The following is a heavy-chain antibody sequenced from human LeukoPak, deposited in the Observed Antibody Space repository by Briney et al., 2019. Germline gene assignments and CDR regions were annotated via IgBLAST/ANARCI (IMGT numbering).Heavy chain of an antibody. J-gene: IGHJ3*02. CDR2: IIPIFGTA. CDR1: GGTFSSYA. D-gene: IGHD1-26*01. CDR3: ATVPIVGATQFPQDAFDI. V-gene: IGHV1-69*13. Sequence: SVKVSCKASGGTFSSYAISWVRQAPGQGLEWMGGIIPIFGTANYAQKFQGRVTITADESTSTAYMELSSLRSEDTAVYYCATVPIVGATQFPQDAFDIWGQGTMVTVSS.